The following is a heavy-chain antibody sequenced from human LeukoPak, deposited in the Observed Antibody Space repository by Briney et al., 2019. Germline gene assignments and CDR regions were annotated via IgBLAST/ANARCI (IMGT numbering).Heavy chain of an antibody. CDR3: ARGVYDILTGYYPDDAFDI. D-gene: IGHD3-9*01. V-gene: IGHV3-7*03. Sequence: PGESLRLSCAASGFTFTTYWMSWVRQPPGKGLEWVANIKQDGTEKYYVDSVKGRFTISRDNAKNSLYLQMNSLRAEDTAVYYCARGVYDILTGYYPDDAFDIWGQGTMVTVSS. J-gene: IGHJ3*02. CDR1: GFTFTTYW. CDR2: IKQDGTEK.